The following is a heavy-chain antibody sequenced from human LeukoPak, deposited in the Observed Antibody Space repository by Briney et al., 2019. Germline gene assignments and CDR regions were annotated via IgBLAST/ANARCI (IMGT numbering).Heavy chain of an antibody. V-gene: IGHV1-69*01. D-gene: IGHD3-9*01. CDR3: ARVSSDILTGYYNFDY. CDR2: IIPIFGTA. J-gene: IGHJ4*02. Sequence: SVKVSCKASGGTFSSYAISWVRQAPGQGLEWMGGIIPIFGTANYAQKFQGRVTITADESTSTAYMELSSLRSEDTAVYYCARVSSDILTGYYNFDYWGQGTLVTVSS. CDR1: GGTFSSYA.